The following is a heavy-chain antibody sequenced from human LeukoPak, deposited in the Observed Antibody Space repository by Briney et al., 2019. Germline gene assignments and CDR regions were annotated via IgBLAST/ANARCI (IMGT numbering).Heavy chain of an antibody. V-gene: IGHV3-43*01. J-gene: IGHJ4*02. CDR2: ISWDGGST. CDR1: GFTFDDYT. D-gene: IGHD6-6*01. Sequence: GGSLRLSCAASGFTFDDYTMHWVRQAPGKGLEWVSLISWDGGSTYYADSVKGRFTISRDNSKNSLYLQMNSPRTEDTALYYCAKERGGSIAARPGYYFDYWGQGTLVTVSS. CDR3: AKERGGSIAARPGYYFDY.